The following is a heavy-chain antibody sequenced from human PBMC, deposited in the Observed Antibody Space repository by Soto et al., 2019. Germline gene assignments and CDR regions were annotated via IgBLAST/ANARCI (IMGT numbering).Heavy chain of an antibody. CDR3: ARDAYYGSGSYNYFDY. D-gene: IGHD3-10*01. CDR2: INPSGGST. CDR1: GYSFTSYS. V-gene: IGHV1-46*01. Sequence: ASVKLSCKASGYSFTSYSMHWVRQAPRQGLGWMGIINPSGGSTSYAQKFQDRVAMTRDTSTSTVYMELSSLRSEDTAVYFCARDAYYGSGSYNYFDYWGQGTLVTVS. J-gene: IGHJ4*02.